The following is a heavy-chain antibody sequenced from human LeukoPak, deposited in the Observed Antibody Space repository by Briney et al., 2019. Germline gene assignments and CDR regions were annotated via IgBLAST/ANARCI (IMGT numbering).Heavy chain of an antibody. CDR1: GYTFTSYG. CDR2: ISAYNGNT. D-gene: IGHD6-19*01. J-gene: IGHJ6*02. Sequence: ASVKVSCKASGYTFTSYGISWVRQAHGQGLEWMGWISAYNGNTNYAQKLQGRVTMTTDTSTSTAYMELRSLRSDDTAVYYCARDRIAVAGKKVYYYGMDVWGQGTTVTVSS. CDR3: ARDRIAVAGKKVYYYGMDV. V-gene: IGHV1-18*01.